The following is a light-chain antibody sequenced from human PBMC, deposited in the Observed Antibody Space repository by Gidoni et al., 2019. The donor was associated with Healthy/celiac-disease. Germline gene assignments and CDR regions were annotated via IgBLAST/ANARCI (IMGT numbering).Light chain of an antibody. V-gene: IGKV1-12*01. CDR3: QQANSFPIT. Sequence: DIQMTQSPYSVSASVGDRVTITCRASQGLSSWLAWYQQKPGKAPKLLIYAASRLQSGVPSRFSGSGSGTDFTLTISSLQPEDFATYYCQQANSFPITFGQGTRLEIK. CDR1: QGLSSW. J-gene: IGKJ5*01. CDR2: AAS.